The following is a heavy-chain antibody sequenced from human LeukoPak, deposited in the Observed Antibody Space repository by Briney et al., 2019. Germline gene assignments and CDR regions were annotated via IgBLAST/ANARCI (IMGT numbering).Heavy chain of an antibody. CDR1: GYTFTGYY. D-gene: IGHD3-22*01. V-gene: IGHV1-2*06. J-gene: IGHJ4*02. Sequence: GASVKVSXKASGYTFTGYYMHWVRQAPGQGLEWMGRINPNSGGTNYAQKFQGRVTMTRDTSISTAYMELSRLRSDDTAVYYCARAGYYYDSSGYYYVGVDYWGQGTLVTVSS. CDR2: INPNSGGT. CDR3: ARAGYYYDSSGYYYVGVDY.